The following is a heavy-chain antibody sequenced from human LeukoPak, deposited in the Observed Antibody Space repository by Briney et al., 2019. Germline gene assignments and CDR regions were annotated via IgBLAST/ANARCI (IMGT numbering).Heavy chain of an antibody. V-gene: IGHV3-21*01. Sequence: SGGSLRLSCAASGFTFSSYSMNWVRQAPGKGLEWVSSISSSSYIYYADSVKGRFTISRDNAKNSLYLQMNSLRAEDTAVYYCAAYYYDSSGYSDYWGQGTLVTVSS. CDR2: ISSSSYI. D-gene: IGHD3-22*01. CDR3: AAYYYDSSGYSDY. CDR1: GFTFSSYS. J-gene: IGHJ4*02.